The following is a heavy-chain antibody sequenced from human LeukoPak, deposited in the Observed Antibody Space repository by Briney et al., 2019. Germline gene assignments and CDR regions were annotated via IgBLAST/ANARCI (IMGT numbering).Heavy chain of an antibody. J-gene: IGHJ4*02. D-gene: IGHD3-22*01. V-gene: IGHV3-21*01. CDR2: ISSSSSYI. Sequence: PGGSLRLSCAASGFTFSSYSMNWVRQAPGKGLEWVSSISSSSSYIYYADSVKGRFTISRDNAKSSLYLQMNSLRAEDTAVYYCARDRYYYDSSGYSHWGQGTLVTVSS. CDR3: ARDRYYYDSSGYSH. CDR1: GFTFSSYS.